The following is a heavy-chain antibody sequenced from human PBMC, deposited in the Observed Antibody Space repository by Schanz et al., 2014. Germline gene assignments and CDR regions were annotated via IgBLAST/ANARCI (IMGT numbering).Heavy chain of an antibody. CDR3: ARDEGRDGYNLAFDV. J-gene: IGHJ3*01. CDR2: ISGSGGDT. D-gene: IGHD5-12*01. CDR1: GLTFSNHA. Sequence: EVQLVESGGGLVQPGGSLRLSCAASGLTFSNHAMSWVRQAPGKGLEWVSAISGSGGDTYYADSVKGRFTISRDNSKNTLYLQMNSLRAEDTAVYFCARDEGRDGYNLAFDVWGQGTLVTVSS. V-gene: IGHV3-23*04.